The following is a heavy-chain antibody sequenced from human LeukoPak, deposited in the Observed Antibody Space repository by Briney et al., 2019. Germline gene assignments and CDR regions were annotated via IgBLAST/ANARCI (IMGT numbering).Heavy chain of an antibody. J-gene: IGHJ6*03. CDR1: GGTFSSYA. D-gene: IGHD6-13*01. V-gene: IGHV1-69*06. CDR3: ARVVGLTGYSSSWYSGYYYYMDV. Sequence: SVKVSCKASGGTFSSYAISWVRQAPGQGLEWMGGIIPIFGTTNYAQKFQDRVTITADKSTSTAYMELSSLRSEDTAAYYCARVVGLTGYSSSWYSGYYYYMDVWGKGTTVTVSS. CDR2: IIPIFGTT.